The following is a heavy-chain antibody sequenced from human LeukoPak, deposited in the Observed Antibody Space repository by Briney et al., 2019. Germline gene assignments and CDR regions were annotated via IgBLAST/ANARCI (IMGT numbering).Heavy chain of an antibody. D-gene: IGHD2-2*01. CDR3: ARGPARPGYYYYMDV. CDR2: IIPIFGTA. J-gene: IGHJ6*03. V-gene: IGHV1-69*13. Sequence: ASVKVSCKASGGTFSSYAISWVRQAPGQGLEWMGGIIPIFGTANYAQKFQGRVTITADESTSTAYMELSSLRSEDTAVYYCARGPARPGYYYYMDVWGKGTTVTVSS. CDR1: GGTFSSYA.